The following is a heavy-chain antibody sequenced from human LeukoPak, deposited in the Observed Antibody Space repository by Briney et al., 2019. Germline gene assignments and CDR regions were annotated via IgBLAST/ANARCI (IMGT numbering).Heavy chain of an antibody. CDR1: GFTFSSYA. D-gene: IGHD1-26*01. V-gene: IGHV3-30-3*01. J-gene: IGHJ4*02. CDR2: ISYDESNK. CDR3: AIIVGATNFDY. Sequence: GRSLRLSCAASGFTFSSYAMHWVRQAPGKGLEWVAVISYDESNKYYADSVKGRFTISRDNSKNTLYLQMNSLRAEDTAVYYCAIIVGATNFDYWGQGTLVTVSS.